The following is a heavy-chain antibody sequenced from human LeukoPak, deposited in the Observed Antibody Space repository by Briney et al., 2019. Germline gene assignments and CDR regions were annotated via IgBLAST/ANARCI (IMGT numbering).Heavy chain of an antibody. J-gene: IGHJ4*02. CDR2: IYYSGST. V-gene: IGHV4-59*01. CDR1: GGSISSYY. D-gene: IGHD6-13*01. CDR3: ASYSSSWPPYFDY. Sequence: SETLSLTCTVSGGSISSYYWSWIRQPTGKGLEWIGYIYYSGSTNYNPSLKSRVTISVDTSKNQFSLKLSSVTAADTAVYYCASYSSSWPPYFDYWGQGTLVTVSS.